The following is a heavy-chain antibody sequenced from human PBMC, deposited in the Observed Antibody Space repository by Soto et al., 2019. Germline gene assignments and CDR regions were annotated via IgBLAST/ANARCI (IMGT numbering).Heavy chain of an antibody. CDR2: INHSGST. CDR1: GGTFSGYY. D-gene: IGHD5-18*01. Sequence: SEDLPHTYAGYGGTFSGYYWSWFRQPPGKGLEWIGEINHSGSTNYNPSLKSRVTISVDTSKNQFSLKLSSVTAADTAVYYCARGGSISVIQLWLRLEDYSVMDVWSQVTT. J-gene: IGHJ6*02. V-gene: IGHV4-34*01. CDR3: ARGGSISVIQLWLRLEDYSVMDV.